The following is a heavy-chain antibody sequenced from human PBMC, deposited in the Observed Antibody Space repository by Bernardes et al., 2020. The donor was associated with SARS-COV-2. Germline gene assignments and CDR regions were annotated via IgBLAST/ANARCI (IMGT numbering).Heavy chain of an antibody. V-gene: IGHV3-74*03. Sequence: GGSLRLSCAASGFTFGSYWMHWVSQAPGKGLVWVSRINSYGRTTTYADSVKGRFTISRDNAKNTLYLQMSSLRADDTAVYYCVRGPSDDHGLFEYWGLGTLVTVSS. CDR2: INSYGRTT. J-gene: IGHJ4*02. CDR1: GFTFGSYW. CDR3: VRGPSDDHGLFEY.